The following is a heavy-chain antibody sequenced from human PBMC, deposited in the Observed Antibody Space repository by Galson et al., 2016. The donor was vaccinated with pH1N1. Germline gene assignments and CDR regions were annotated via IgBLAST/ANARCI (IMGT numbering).Heavy chain of an antibody. V-gene: IGHV4-61*09. CDR3: ARANYDDYVGWFDP. CDR2: IYTSGST. D-gene: IGHD4-17*01. J-gene: IGHJ5*02. CDR1: GGSISSGSSY. Sequence: LSLTCTVSGGSISSGSSYWSWIRQPAGKGLEWIGYIYTSGSTNYNPSLKSRVTISVDTSKNQFSLKLSSVTAADTAVYYCARANYDDYVGWFDPWGQGTLVTVSS.